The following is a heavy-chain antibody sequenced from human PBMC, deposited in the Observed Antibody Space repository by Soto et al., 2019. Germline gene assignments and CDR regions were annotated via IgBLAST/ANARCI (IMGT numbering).Heavy chain of an antibody. Sequence: TGGALRLSWAASGFTFSTYSNNLGRPGPGKGLEWISYISPSSNPIYYADSVRGRFTVSRDNAKTSLYLQMNSLRAEDTAVYYCARDYHGSGSYGDSWGQGTLVTVSS. V-gene: IGHV3-48*01. D-gene: IGHD3-10*01. CDR3: ARDYHGSGSYGDS. CDR1: GFTFSTYS. J-gene: IGHJ4*02. CDR2: ISPSSNPI.